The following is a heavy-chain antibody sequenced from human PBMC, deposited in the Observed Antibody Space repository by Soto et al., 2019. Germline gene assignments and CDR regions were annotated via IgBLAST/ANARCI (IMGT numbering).Heavy chain of an antibody. Sequence: QVQLQQWGAGLLKPLETLSLNCSVFAGSFSGFYWSWIRQAPGKGLEWIGEINDSGSTNYSPSLKSRVFISVDTSRKQFSLELRSLTAADTAVYFCAQGRGAARLLFWGQGTLVTVSS. CDR1: AGSFSGFY. V-gene: IGHV4-34*01. D-gene: IGHD6-6*01. CDR3: AQGRGAARLLF. CDR2: INDSGST. J-gene: IGHJ4*02.